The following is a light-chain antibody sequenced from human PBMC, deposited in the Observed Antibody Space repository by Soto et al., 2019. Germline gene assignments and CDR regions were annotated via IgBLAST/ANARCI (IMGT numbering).Light chain of an antibody. Sequence: DIVMTQSPDSLAVSLGERATINCKSSQSVLYRSNNKNNLAWYQQKPGQPPKLLIYWASTRESGVPDRFSGSGSGTDFTLTISSLQAEDVAVYYCQQYYSTPGTFGQGTKLEIK. CDR1: QSVLYRSNNKNN. V-gene: IGKV4-1*01. CDR3: QQYYSTPGT. CDR2: WAS. J-gene: IGKJ2*01.